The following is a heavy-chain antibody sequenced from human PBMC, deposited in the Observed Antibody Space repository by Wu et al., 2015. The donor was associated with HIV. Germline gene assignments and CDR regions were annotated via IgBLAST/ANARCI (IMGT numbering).Heavy chain of an antibody. Sequence: QVILVQSGAEVKKPGASVKVSCKASGYTFTTYGISWVRQAPGQGLEWMGWISAYNDNINYAQKFRGRVTMTIDTSTSTAYMELRSLRSDDTAVYYCARDSGMAYYYGLDFWGQGTTVTVSS. V-gene: IGHV1-18*01. CDR1: GYTFTTYG. CDR3: ARDSGMAYYYGLDF. D-gene: IGHD2-21*01. J-gene: IGHJ6*02. CDR2: ISAYNDNI.